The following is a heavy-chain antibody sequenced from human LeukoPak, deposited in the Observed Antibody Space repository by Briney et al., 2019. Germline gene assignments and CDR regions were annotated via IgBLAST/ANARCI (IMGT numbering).Heavy chain of an antibody. CDR3: AKNSGAAAWVDY. Sequence: PGGSLRLSCAASGFTFSSYGMHWVRQAPGKGLVWVAVISYDGSNKYYADSVKGRFTISRDNSKNTLYLQMNSLRAEDTAVYYCAKNSGAAAWVDYWGQGTLVTVSS. J-gene: IGHJ4*02. CDR2: ISYDGSNK. V-gene: IGHV3-30*18. D-gene: IGHD6-13*01. CDR1: GFTFSSYG.